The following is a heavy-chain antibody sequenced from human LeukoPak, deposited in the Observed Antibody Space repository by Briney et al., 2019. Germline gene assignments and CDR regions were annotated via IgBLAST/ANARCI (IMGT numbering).Heavy chain of an antibody. D-gene: IGHD6-13*01. V-gene: IGHV4-34*01. Sequence: PSETLSLTCAVYGGSFSGYYWSWIRQPPGKGLEWIGEINHSGSTNYNPSLKSRVTISVDTSKNQFSLKLSSVTAADTAVYYCARGRYSSSWYYYYGMDVWGKGITVTVSS. CDR1: GGSFSGYY. CDR3: ARGRYSSSWYYYYGMDV. CDR2: INHSGST. J-gene: IGHJ6*04.